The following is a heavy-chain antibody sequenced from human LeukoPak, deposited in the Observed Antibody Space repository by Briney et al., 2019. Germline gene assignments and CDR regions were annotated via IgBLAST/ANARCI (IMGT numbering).Heavy chain of an antibody. D-gene: IGHD4-17*01. J-gene: IGHJ4*02. CDR3: AKDRRRTTVTMYDY. Sequence: GGSLRLSCAASGFTFSSYVMSWVRQAPGKGLEWVSAISGSGDSTYYADSVKGRFTISRDNSKNTLYLQMNSLRAEDTAVYICAKDRRRTTVTMYDYWGQGTLVTVSS. CDR2: ISGSGDST. V-gene: IGHV3-23*01. CDR1: GFTFSSYV.